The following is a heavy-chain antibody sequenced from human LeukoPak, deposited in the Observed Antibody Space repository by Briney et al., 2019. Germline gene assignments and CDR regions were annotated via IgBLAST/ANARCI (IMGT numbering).Heavy chain of an antibody. J-gene: IGHJ4*02. CDR2: INPNSGGT. V-gene: IGHV1-2*02. CDR1: GYTFTGYY. Sequence: GASVKVSCKASGYTFTGYYMHWVRQAPGQGLEWMGWINPNSGGTNYAQKFQGRVTMTRDTSISTAYMELSRLRSDDTAVYYCAREGDFWSGYYPFDYWGQGTLVTVPS. CDR3: AREGDFWSGYYPFDY. D-gene: IGHD3-3*01.